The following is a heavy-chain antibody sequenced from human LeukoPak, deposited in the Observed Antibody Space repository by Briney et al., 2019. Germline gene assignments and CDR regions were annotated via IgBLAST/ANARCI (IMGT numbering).Heavy chain of an antibody. Sequence: SETLSLTCTVSGGSISSYYWSWIRQPPGKGLEGIGYIYYGGSTNYNPSLKSRVTISVDTSKNQFSLKLSSVTAADTAVYYCARGLIAAAGTRYYFDYWGQGTLVTVSS. CDR3: ARGLIAAAGTRYYFDY. CDR1: GGSISSYY. J-gene: IGHJ4*02. CDR2: IYYGGST. V-gene: IGHV4-59*01. D-gene: IGHD6-13*01.